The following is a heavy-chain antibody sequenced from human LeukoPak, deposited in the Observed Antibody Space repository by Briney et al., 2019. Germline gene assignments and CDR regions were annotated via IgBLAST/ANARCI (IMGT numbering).Heavy chain of an antibody. CDR2: INSDGSST. V-gene: IGHV3-74*01. D-gene: IGHD6-19*01. CDR3: ARDAPYSGGCCAFDI. J-gene: IGHJ3*02. CDR1: GFTFSSYW. Sequence: GGSLRLSCAASGFTFSSYWMHWVRQAPGKGLVWVSRINSDGSSTSYADSVKGRFTISRDNAKNTLYLQMNSLRSEDTAVYYCARDAPYSGGCCAFDIWGQGTMVTVSS.